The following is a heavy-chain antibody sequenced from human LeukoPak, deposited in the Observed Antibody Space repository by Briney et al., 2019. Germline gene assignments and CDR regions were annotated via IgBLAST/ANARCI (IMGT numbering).Heavy chain of an antibody. CDR1: GGTFSSYA. D-gene: IGHD6-19*01. V-gene: IGHV1-8*03. CDR2: MNPNSGNT. J-gene: IGHJ4*02. Sequence: ASVKVSCKASGGTFSSYAISWVRQAPGQGLEWMGWMNPNSGNTGYAQKFQGRVTITRNTSISTAYMELSSLRSEDTAVYYCARGGGISSGWYLNYWGQGTLVTVSS. CDR3: ARGGGISSGWYLNY.